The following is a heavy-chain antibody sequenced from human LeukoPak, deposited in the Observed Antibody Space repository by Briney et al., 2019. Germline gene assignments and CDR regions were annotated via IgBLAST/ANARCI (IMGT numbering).Heavy chain of an antibody. D-gene: IGHD5-12*01. J-gene: IGHJ4*02. CDR1: GVTFSYYW. V-gene: IGHV3-74*01. CDR3: VREGGYDPFEN. Sequence: GGSLRLSCAASGVTFSYYWMHWVRQAPGKGLVWVSRIDSDGSSRSYVGSVKGRFTISRDNAKNTLYLQMNSLRAEDTAVYYCVREGGYDPFENWGQGTLVTVSS. CDR2: IDSDGSSR.